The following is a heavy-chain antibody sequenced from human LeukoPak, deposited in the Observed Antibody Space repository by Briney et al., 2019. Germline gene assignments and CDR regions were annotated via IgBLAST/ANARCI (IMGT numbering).Heavy chain of an antibody. CDR1: GFTFNSYS. D-gene: IGHD2-21*01. J-gene: IGHJ3*02. CDR2: ISSSSSYI. CDR3: ARGLLGDAFDI. Sequence: GGSLRLSCAASGFTFNSYSMNWVRQAPGKGLEWVSSISSSSSYIYYADSVKGRFTISRDNAKNSLYLQMNSLRAEDTAVYYCARGLLGDAFDIWGQGTMVTVSS. V-gene: IGHV3-21*01.